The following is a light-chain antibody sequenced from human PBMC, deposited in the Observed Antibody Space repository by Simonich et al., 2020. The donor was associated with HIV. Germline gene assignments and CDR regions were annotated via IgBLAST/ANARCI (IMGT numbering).Light chain of an antibody. CDR3: YSSADNNYI. CDR2: KDT. Sequence: SYELTQPSSVSVSPGQTARITCSGDVLANKYARGFQQKPGQAPVLVIYKDTERPSGIPERFSGSSSGTTITLTISGAQVEDEADYYCYSSADNNYIFGTGTKVTVL. J-gene: IGLJ1*01. CDR1: VLANKY. V-gene: IGLV3-27*01.